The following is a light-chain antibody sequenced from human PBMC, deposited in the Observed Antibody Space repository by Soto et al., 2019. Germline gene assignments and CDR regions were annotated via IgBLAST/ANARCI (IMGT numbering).Light chain of an antibody. V-gene: IGKV3-11*01. J-gene: IGKJ5*01. CDR2: DAS. CDR1: QSVRTN. CDR3: QQRNNWPPIT. Sequence: EIVMTQYPDTLSVSPGETVTLSCRASQSVRTNLAWYQHKPGQSPRLLIYDASNRATGIPARFSGSGSGTDFTLTITSLEPEDFAVYYCQQRNNWPPITFGQGTRLEIK.